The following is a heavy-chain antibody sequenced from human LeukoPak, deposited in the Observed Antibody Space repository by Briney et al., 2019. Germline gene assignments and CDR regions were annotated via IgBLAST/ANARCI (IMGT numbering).Heavy chain of an antibody. CDR3: AINDGSGSYYKSDY. Sequence: SETLSLTCAVYGGSFSGYYWSWIRQPPGKGLEWIGEINQSGSTIYNPSLKSRVTISIDTSKNQFSLKLTSVTAADTAVYYCAINDGSGSYYKSDYWGQGTLVTVSS. D-gene: IGHD3-10*01. CDR1: GGSFSGYY. V-gene: IGHV4-34*01. J-gene: IGHJ4*02. CDR2: INQSGST.